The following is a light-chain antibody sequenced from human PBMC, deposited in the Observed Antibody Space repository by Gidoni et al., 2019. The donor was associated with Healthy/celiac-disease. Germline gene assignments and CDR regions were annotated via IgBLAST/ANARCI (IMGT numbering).Light chain of an antibody. CDR3: QQYGSSPPYT. CDR2: GAS. V-gene: IGKV3-20*01. CDR1: KSVSSSY. J-gene: IGKJ2*01. Sequence: ELVLTQSPGTLSLSPGERATLSCRASKSVSSSYLAWYQQKPGQAPRLLIYGASSRAPGIPGRFSGSGSGTDFTLTISRLELEDFPVYYCQQYGSSPPYTFGQGTKLEIK.